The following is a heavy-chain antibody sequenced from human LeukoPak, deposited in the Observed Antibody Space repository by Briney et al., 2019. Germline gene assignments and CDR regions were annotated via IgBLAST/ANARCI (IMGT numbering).Heavy chain of an antibody. D-gene: IGHD4-17*01. Sequence: ASVKVSCKTSEYTFTGYYMHWVRQAPGQGLEWMGWISPNSGGTNYAQKFQGRVTMTSDTSISTAYMELSRLRSEDTAVYYCARNTASTPYLHAFDIWGQGTMVTVSS. CDR2: ISPNSGGT. CDR1: EYTFTGYY. J-gene: IGHJ3*02. V-gene: IGHV1-2*02. CDR3: ARNTASTPYLHAFDI.